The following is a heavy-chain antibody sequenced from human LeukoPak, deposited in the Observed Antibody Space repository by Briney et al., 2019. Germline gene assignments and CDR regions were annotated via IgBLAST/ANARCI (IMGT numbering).Heavy chain of an antibody. J-gene: IGHJ4*02. V-gene: IGHV3-53*01. CDR2: IYSGGST. Sequence: GGSLRLSCAASGFTVSSNYMSWVRQAPGKGLEWVSVIYSGGSTYYADSVKGRFTISRDNAKNSLYLQMDSLRAEDTAVYYCARDLSPYTAFDPPSFWGQGTLVTVSS. CDR1: GFTVSSNY. D-gene: IGHD5-12*01. CDR3: ARDLSPYTAFDPPSF.